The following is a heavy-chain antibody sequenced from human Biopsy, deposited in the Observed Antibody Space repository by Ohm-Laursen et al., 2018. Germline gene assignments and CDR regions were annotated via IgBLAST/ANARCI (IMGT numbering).Heavy chain of an antibody. CDR2: NIPTLGTG. CDR1: GYSFTSYY. Sequence: SVKVSCKASGYSFTSYYLHWVRQAPGQGLEWLGGNIPTLGTGNYAQKFQDRVTVAADTSTSTATMELRSLRSDDTAVYYCATKLTGYFHHWGQGTLVIVSS. CDR3: ATKLTGYFHH. J-gene: IGHJ1*01. V-gene: IGHV1-69*06. D-gene: IGHD3-9*01.